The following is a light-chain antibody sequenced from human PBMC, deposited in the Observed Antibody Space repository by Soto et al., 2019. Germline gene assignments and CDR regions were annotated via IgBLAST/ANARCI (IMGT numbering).Light chain of an antibody. V-gene: IGLV2-14*01. J-gene: IGLJ1*01. CDR3: SSYTTSSTL. CDR2: DVS. Sequence: QSALTQPASVSGSPGQSITISCTGTSSGVGGYNYVSWYQQHPGKAPKLLVYDVSNRPSGVSNRFSGSKSGNTASLTISGLQAEDEADYYCSSYTTSSTLFATGTKVTVL. CDR1: SSGVGGYNY.